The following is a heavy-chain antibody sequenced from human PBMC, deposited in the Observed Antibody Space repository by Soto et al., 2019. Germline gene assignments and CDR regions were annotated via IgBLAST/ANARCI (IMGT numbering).Heavy chain of an antibody. J-gene: IGHJ4*02. CDR3: AKDQSNSNPLYYFDF. Sequence: GGSLRLSCAASGFTFTRYSMNWVRQAPGEGLEWVSSISSTTNYIYYGDSMKGRFTISRDNAKNSLYLEMNSLRAEDTAVYYCAKDQSNSNPLYYFDFWGPGTLVTVSS. CDR1: GFTFTRYS. D-gene: IGHD3-22*01. V-gene: IGHV3-21*06. CDR2: ISSTTNYI.